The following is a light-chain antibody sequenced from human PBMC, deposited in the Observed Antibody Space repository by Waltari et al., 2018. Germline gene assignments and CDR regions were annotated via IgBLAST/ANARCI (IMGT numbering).Light chain of an antibody. CDR1: QSVGRT. Sequence: EIVLTQSPGTLSLSPGERATLSCRASQSVGRTLTWYQQKPVQAPMLLIYGASSRSTDISDRCSGSGSGTDFSLTISRLEPEDFAVYYCQHYVRLPVTFGQGTKVEIK. CDR2: GAS. CDR3: QHYVRLPVT. V-gene: IGKV3-20*01. J-gene: IGKJ1*01.